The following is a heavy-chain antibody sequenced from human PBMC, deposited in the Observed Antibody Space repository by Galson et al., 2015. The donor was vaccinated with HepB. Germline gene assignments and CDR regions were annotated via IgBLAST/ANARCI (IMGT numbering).Heavy chain of an antibody. V-gene: IGHV3-74*03. J-gene: IGHJ5*02. CDR2: ISTDGSST. CDR1: GFTFSIYW. D-gene: IGHD3-10*01. CDR3: ASLRSGAYDP. Sequence: SLRLSCGASGFTFSIYWMHWVRHAPGKGLEWVSRISTDGSSTAYADAVKGRFTISRDNAKNTLYLQMNSLRAEDTAVYYCASLRSGAYDPWGQGTLLTVSS.